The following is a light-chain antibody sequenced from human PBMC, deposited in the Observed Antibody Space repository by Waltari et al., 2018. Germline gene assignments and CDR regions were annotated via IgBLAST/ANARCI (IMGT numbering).Light chain of an antibody. CDR1: QRISRY. CDR2: EAS. J-gene: IGKJ1*01. V-gene: IGKV3-20*01. Sequence: IVLTQSPGTLSLSPGERATLSCRASQRISRYLVWYQQKPGQPPRLLIYEASRRATGIPDRFSGSGSGTDFSLTISRLEPEDFGVYYCQNHERLPATFGQGTRVEI. CDR3: QNHERLPAT.